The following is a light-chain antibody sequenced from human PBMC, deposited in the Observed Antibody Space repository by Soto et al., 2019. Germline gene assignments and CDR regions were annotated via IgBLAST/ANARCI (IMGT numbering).Light chain of an antibody. CDR2: DVS. Sequence: QSALTQPASVSGSPGQSITISCTGTSSDVGGYNYVSWYQQHPGKAPKLMIYDVSNRPSGVSNRCSGSKSGNTASLTISGLQAEDEAEYYCSSYTSSSTSVFGTGTKVTVL. J-gene: IGLJ1*01. CDR3: SSYTSSSTSV. V-gene: IGLV2-14*01. CDR1: SSDVGGYNY.